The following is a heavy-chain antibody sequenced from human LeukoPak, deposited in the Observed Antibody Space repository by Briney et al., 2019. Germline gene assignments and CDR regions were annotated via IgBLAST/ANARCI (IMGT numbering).Heavy chain of an antibody. J-gene: IGHJ6*02. CDR2: ICTSGTI. Sequence: PSETLSLTCTVSGDSITSDNYYWIWIRQPAGKGLEWIGRICTSGTINYNPSLRSRVPMSVDTSKNQFSLTLSSVTAADPAVYYRARIIRDYGMDVWGQGTTATVFS. CDR3: ARIIRDYGMDV. V-gene: IGHV4-61*02. CDR1: GDSITSDNYY. D-gene: IGHD3-3*02.